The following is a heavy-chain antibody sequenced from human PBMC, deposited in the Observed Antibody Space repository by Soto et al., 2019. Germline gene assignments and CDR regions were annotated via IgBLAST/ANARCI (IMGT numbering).Heavy chain of an antibody. D-gene: IGHD3-9*01. J-gene: IGHJ3*02. CDR1: GFSFSNYW. V-gene: IGHV3-74*01. CDR3: ARGSIDHAFDI. CDR2: VNNDGRDT. Sequence: EVQVVESGGDLVQPGGSLRLSCAASGFSFSNYWMHWVRQAAEKGLVWVSRVNNDGRDTIYADSVMGRFTVSRDNAKNTLFLQMNSLRIDDTAMSYCARGSIDHAFDICGQGTMVTVSS.